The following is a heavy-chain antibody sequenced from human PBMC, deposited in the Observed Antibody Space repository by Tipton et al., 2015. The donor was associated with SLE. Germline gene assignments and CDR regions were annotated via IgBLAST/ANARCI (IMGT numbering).Heavy chain of an antibody. V-gene: IGHV3-49*04. CDR1: GFTFGDYA. CDR3: TRARGGGGVPKYYFDY. D-gene: IGHD3-16*01. CDR2: IRIKAYGGTA. Sequence: SLRLSCTASGFTFGDYALTWVRQAPGKGLEWVGLIRIKAYGGTAEYAASVNGRFTISRDDSKSIAYLQMNNLKTDDTAVYYCTRARGGGGVPKYYFDYWGQGTLVTVSS. J-gene: IGHJ4*02.